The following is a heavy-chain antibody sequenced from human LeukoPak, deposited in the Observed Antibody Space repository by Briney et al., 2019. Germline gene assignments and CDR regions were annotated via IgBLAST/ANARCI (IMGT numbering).Heavy chain of an antibody. CDR3: ARHRGYDYVWGSYASYYFDY. V-gene: IGHV5-51*01. Sequence: GESLKISCKGSGYSFTSYWIGWVRQMPGKGLEWMGIIYPGDSDTRYSPSFQGQVTISADKSISTAYLQWSSLKASDTAMYYCARHRGYDYVWGSYASYYFDYWGQGTLVTVSS. CDR1: GYSFTSYW. D-gene: IGHD3-16*01. CDR2: IYPGDSDT. J-gene: IGHJ4*02.